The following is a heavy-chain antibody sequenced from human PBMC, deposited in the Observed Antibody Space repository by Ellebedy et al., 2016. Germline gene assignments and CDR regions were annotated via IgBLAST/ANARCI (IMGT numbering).Heavy chain of an antibody. CDR3: ATRLYGGFDI. J-gene: IGHJ3*02. D-gene: IGHD4-23*01. CDR2: IWSGGLS. V-gene: IGHV3-53*01. Sequence: GESLKISXAASGFTVIDNYMTWVRQAPGKGLEWVSVIWSGGLSYYADSVKGRFTISRDGSKNTLYLQMNSLRAEDTAVYYCATRLYGGFDIWGRGTMVTVSS. CDR1: GFTVIDNY.